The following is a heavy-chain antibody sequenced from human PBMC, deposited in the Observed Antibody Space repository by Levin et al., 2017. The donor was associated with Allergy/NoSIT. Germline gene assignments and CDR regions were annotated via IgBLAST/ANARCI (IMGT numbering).Heavy chain of an antibody. V-gene: IGHV4-61*02. CDR3: ARGHVALLGFDY. D-gene: IGHD3-16*01. CDR1: GGSISSGSYY. J-gene: IGHJ4*02. CDR2: IYTSGST. Sequence: SETLSLTCTVSGGSISSGSYYWSWIRQPAGTGLEWIGRIYTSGSTNYNPSLKSRVTISVDTSKNQFSLKLSSVTAADTAVYYCARGHVALLGFDYWGQGTLVTVSS.